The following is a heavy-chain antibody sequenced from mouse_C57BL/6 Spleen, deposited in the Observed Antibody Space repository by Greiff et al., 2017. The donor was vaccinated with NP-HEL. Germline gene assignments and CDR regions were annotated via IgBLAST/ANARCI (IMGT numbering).Heavy chain of an antibody. V-gene: IGHV14-4*01. CDR1: GFNIKDDY. Sequence: EVHLVESGAELVRPGASVKLSCTASGFNIKDDYMHWVKQRPEQGLEWIGWIDPENGDTEYASKFQGKATITAETSSNTAYLQLSSLTSEDTAVYYCTTQGYAMDYWGQGTSVTVSS. CDR3: TTQGYAMDY. CDR2: IDPENGDT. J-gene: IGHJ4*01.